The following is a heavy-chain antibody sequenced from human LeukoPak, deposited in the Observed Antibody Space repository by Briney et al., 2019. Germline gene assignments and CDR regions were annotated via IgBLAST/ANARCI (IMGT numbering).Heavy chain of an antibody. CDR2: ISGDGSTR. CDR1: GFIFSSYE. V-gene: IGHV3-48*03. Sequence: TGGSLRLSCTASGFIFSSYEMNWVRQAPGKGLEWVSYISGDGSTRSYADSVRGRFTISRDNAQNSLYLQMNSLRAEDTAVYYCATLGVLLIYAPFDYWGQGTLVTVSS. J-gene: IGHJ4*02. D-gene: IGHD2-8*02. CDR3: ATLGVLLIYAPFDY.